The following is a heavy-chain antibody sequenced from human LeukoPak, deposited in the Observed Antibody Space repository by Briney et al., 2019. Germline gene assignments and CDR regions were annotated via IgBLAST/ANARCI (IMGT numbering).Heavy chain of an antibody. CDR1: GGSISTYY. J-gene: IGHJ4*02. D-gene: IGHD3-22*01. V-gene: IGHV4-4*07. Sequence: SETLSLTCSVSGGSISTYYWSWIRQPAGKGLEWIGSIYHSGSTYYNPSLKSRVTISVDTSKNQFSLKLRSVTAADTAVYYCARGPHVTPFTYYYDSRNYYFDYWGQGTLVTVSS. CDR3: ARGPHVTPFTYYYDSRNYYFDY. CDR2: IYHSGST.